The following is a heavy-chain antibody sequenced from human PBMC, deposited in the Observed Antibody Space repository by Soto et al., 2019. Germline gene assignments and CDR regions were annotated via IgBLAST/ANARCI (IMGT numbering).Heavy chain of an antibody. V-gene: IGHV4-61*01. CDR3: AGALSTNEGWFAP. CDR1: GASVSSGSYY. D-gene: IGHD2-8*01. Sequence: SETLSLTCTVSGASVSSGSYYWSWIRQPPGKGLEWIGYIYYTGTTDYNHSLKRRVTISVDMSKNQISLNLTSVTAADTAVYFCAGALSTNEGWFAPGGQGSLVTVSS. J-gene: IGHJ5*02. CDR2: IYYTGTT.